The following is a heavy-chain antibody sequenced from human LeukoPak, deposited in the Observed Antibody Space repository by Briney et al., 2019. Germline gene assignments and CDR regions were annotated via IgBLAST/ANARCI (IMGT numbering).Heavy chain of an antibody. J-gene: IGHJ4*02. CDR3: VRDLGGRSGH. D-gene: IGHD1-26*01. V-gene: IGHV3-74*01. CDR1: GLTFSSHW. Sequence: GGSLRLSCAASGLTFSSHWMHWVRQAPGKGLVWVSRITNDGSSTTYADSVKGRFTITRDNAKNMLYLQVNSLRAEDTAVYYCVRDLGGRSGHWGQGTLVTVSS. CDR2: ITNDGSST.